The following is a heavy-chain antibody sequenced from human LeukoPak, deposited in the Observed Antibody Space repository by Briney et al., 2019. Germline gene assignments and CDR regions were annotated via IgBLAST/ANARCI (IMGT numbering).Heavy chain of an antibody. J-gene: IGHJ4*02. CDR3: AGEGIGAAPSY. CDR1: GFTFDDYT. CDR2: ISWDGGST. V-gene: IGHV3-43*01. Sequence: GGSLRLSCAASGFTFDDYTMHWVRQAPGKGLDWVSLISWDGGSTYYADSVKGRFTISRDNSKNSLYLQMNSLRTEDTALYYCAGEGIGAAPSYWGQGTLVTVSS. D-gene: IGHD6-25*01.